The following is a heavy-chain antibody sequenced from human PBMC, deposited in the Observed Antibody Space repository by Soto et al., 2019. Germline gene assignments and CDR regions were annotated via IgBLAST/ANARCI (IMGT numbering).Heavy chain of an antibody. CDR2: ISSSGSTI. J-gene: IGHJ3*02. CDR1: GFTFSDYY. V-gene: IGHV3-11*01. Sequence: GGSLRLSCAASGFTFSDYYMSWIRQAPGKGLEWVSYISSSGSTIYYADSVKGRFTISRDNAKNSLYLQMNSLRAEDTAVYYCAKTLRYFDWSDAFDIWGQGTMVTVSS. D-gene: IGHD3-9*01. CDR3: AKTLRYFDWSDAFDI.